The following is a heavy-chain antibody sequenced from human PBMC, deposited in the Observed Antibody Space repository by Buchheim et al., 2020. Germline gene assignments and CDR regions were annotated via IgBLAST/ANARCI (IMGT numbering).Heavy chain of an antibody. Sequence: EVQLVESGGGLVQPGGSLRLSCAASGFTVSSNYMSWVRQAPGKGLEWVSVIYSGGSTYYADSVKGRFTISRDNSKNTLYLQKNSLRAEDTAVYYCARDQIVRSYYYYGMDVWGQGTT. CDR3: ARDQIVRSYYYYGMDV. D-gene: IGHD2-21*01. CDR1: GFTVSSNY. V-gene: IGHV3-66*02. J-gene: IGHJ6*02. CDR2: IYSGGST.